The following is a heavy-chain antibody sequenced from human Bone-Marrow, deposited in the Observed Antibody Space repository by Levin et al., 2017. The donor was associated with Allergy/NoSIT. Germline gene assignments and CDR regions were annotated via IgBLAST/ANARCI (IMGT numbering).Heavy chain of an antibody. D-gene: IGHD6-13*01. CDR2: ITKDGRNK. Sequence: GGSLRLSCAASGFTFSNYDIHWVRQAPGQRLEWVALITKDGRNKHYRDSVKGRFTSSRDNSKNTVYLEMNSLRAEDTALYYCANPWVSGMYLDLWGRGTLVTVSS. CDR3: ANPWVSGMYLDL. J-gene: IGHJ2*01. V-gene: IGHV3-30*18. CDR1: GFTFSNYD.